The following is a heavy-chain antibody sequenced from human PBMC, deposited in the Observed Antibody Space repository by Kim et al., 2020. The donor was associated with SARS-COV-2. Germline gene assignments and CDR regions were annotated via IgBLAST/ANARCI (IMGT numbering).Heavy chain of an antibody. CDR3: ARGLSYGYSSGWYSDY. V-gene: IGHV4-34*01. D-gene: IGHD6-19*01. CDR2: INNSGST. CDR1: GGSFSGYY. J-gene: IGHJ4*02. Sequence: SETLSLTCAVYGGSFSGYYWSWIRQPPGKGLEWIGEINNSGSTNYNPSLKSRVTISVDTSKNQFSLKLSSVTAADTAVYYCARGLSYGYSSGWYSDYWGQGTLVTVSS.